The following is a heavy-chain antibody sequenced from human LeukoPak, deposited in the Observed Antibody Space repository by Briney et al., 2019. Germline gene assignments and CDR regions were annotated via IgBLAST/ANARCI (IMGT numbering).Heavy chain of an antibody. Sequence: GASVKVSCKASGYTFTGYYMHWVRQAPGQGLEWMGWINPNSGGTNYAQKFQGRVTMTRDTSIGTAYMELSRLRSDDTAVYYCARDSPYRNYTYYYYYMDVWGKGTTVTVSS. CDR1: GYTFTGYY. J-gene: IGHJ6*03. CDR3: ARDSPYRNYTYYYYYMDV. V-gene: IGHV1-2*02. CDR2: INPNSGGT. D-gene: IGHD4-11*01.